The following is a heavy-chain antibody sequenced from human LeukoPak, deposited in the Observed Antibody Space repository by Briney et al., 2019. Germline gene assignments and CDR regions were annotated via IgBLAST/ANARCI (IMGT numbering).Heavy chain of an antibody. CDR1: GDSVSRSDSY. J-gene: IGHJ1*01. CDR3: ARRRYYDSSGYLE. Sequence: PSETLSLTCTIFGDSVSRSDSYWDWIRQPPGKGLEWIGTIYYSGRTYYSLSLKSRVTLSVDMSNNQFSLTLSSVTAADTALYFCARRRYYDSSGYLEWGQGTLVTVSS. V-gene: IGHV4-39*01. D-gene: IGHD3-22*01. CDR2: IYYSGRT.